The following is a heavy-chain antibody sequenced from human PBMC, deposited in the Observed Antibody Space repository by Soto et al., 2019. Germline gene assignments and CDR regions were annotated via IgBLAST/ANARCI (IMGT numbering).Heavy chain of an antibody. J-gene: IGHJ6*02. Sequence: SETLSLTCAVYGGSFSGYYWSWIRQPPGKGLEWIGEINHSGSTNYNPSLKSRVTISVDTSKNQFSLKLSSVTAADTAVYYCARGGNGMDVWGQGTTVTVSS. CDR1: GGSFSGYY. CDR2: INHSGST. CDR3: ARGGNGMDV. V-gene: IGHV4-34*01.